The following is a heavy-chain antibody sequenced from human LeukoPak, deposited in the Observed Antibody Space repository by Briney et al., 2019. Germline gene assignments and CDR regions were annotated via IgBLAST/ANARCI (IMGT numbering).Heavy chain of an antibody. CDR3: ARGAPFGERVATISYFDY. CDR2: ISSSSSYI. J-gene: IGHJ4*02. CDR1: GLTFSSYS. D-gene: IGHD5-12*01. V-gene: IGHV3-21*01. Sequence: GGCLRLSCAASGLTFSSYSMNWVRQAPGKGLEWVSSISSSSSYIYYADSVKGRFTISRDNAKNSLYLQMNSLRAEDTAVYYCARGAPFGERVATISYFDYWGQGTLVTVSS.